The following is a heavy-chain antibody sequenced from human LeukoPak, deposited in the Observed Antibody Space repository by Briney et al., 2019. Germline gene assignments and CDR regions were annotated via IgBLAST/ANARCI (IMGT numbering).Heavy chain of an antibody. CDR3: ARDRRDHYDTSGYRGAFDI. D-gene: IGHD3-22*01. Sequence: GGSLRLSCAASGFTFSDYYMTWIRQSPGKGLQWVSYISPTTGYTNYADSVKGRFTISRDNAKNSLYLEMNGLRADDMAVYYCARDRRDHYDTSGYRGAFDIWGQGTMVTVSS. CDR1: GFTFSDYY. CDR2: ISPTTGYT. V-gene: IGHV3-11*05. J-gene: IGHJ3*02.